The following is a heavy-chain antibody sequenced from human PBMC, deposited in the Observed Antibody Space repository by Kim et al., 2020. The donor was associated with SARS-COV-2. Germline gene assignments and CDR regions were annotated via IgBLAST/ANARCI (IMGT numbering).Heavy chain of an antibody. J-gene: IGHJ4*02. CDR3: AKGLYGDPPKKFDY. CDR2: ISYDGSNK. D-gene: IGHD4-17*01. V-gene: IGHV3-30*18. CDR1: GFTFSSYG. Sequence: GGSLRLSCAASGFTFSSYGMHWVRQAPGKGLEWVAVISYDGSNKYYADSVKGRFTISRDNSKNTLYLQMNSLRAGDTAVYYCAKGLYGDPPKKFDYWGQGTLVTVSS.